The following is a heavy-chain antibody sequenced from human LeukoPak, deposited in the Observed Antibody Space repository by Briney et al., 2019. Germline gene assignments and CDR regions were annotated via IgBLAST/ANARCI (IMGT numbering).Heavy chain of an antibody. CDR2: ISGSGGST. CDR3: AKRDSGYGDYVDY. D-gene: IGHD4-17*01. V-gene: IGHV3-23*01. Sequence: PGGSLRLSCAASGFTFSSYEMNWVRQAPGKGLEWVSAISGSGGSTYYADSVKGRFTISRDNSKNTLYLQMNSLRAEDTAVYYYAKRDSGYGDYVDYWGQGTLVTVSS. CDR1: GFTFSSYE. J-gene: IGHJ4*02.